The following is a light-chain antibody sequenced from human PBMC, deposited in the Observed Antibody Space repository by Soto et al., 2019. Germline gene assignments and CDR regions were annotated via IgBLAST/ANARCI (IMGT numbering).Light chain of an antibody. Sequence: EIVLTQSPATLSLSPGERATLSCGASQSVSTYLAWYQQKPGQAPRLLIYDVSNRATGIPARFSGSGSGTNFILTIIGIEPEDFAVYYCQHRSGWPPWTFGQGTKVQI. V-gene: IGKV3-11*01. CDR2: DVS. CDR3: QHRSGWPPWT. J-gene: IGKJ1*01. CDR1: QSVSTY.